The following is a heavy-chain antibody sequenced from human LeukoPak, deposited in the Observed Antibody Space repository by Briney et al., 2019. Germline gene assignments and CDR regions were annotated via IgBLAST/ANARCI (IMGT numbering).Heavy chain of an antibody. CDR2: IYYSGST. CDR3: ARGYSYGYEDY. J-gene: IGHJ4*02. D-gene: IGHD5-18*01. CDR1: GGSISSYY. V-gene: IGHV4-59*01. Sequence: SETLSLTCTASGGSISSYYWSWIRQPPGKGLEWIGYIYYSGSTNYNPSLKSRVTISVDTSKNQFSLKLSSVTAADTAVYYCARGYSYGYEDYWGQGTLVTVSS.